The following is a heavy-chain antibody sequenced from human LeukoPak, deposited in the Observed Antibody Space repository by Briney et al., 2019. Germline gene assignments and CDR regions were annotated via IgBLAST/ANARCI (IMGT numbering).Heavy chain of an antibody. V-gene: IGHV3-23*01. D-gene: IGHD3-10*01. Sequence: PGGSLRLSCAASGFTFSSYAMSWVRQAPGKGLEWVSAISGSGGSTYYADSVKGRFTISRDNAKNSLYLQMNSLRAEDTAVYYCARDKMVRGVIITFPYYYYGMDVWGQGTTVTVSS. CDR1: GFTFSSYA. J-gene: IGHJ6*02. CDR2: ISGSGGST. CDR3: ARDKMVRGVIITFPYYYYGMDV.